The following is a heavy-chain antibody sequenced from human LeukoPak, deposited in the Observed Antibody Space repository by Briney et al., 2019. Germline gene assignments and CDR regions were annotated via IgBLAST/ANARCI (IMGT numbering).Heavy chain of an antibody. V-gene: IGHV3-7*01. J-gene: IGHJ6*03. Sequence: PGGSLRLSCAASGFTFSSYEMNWVRQAPGKGLEWVANIKQDGSEKYYVDSVKGRFTISRDNAKNSLYLQMNSLRAEDTAVYYCARDPSSGYYPPYYMDVWGKGTTVTISS. D-gene: IGHD3-22*01. CDR1: GFTFSSYE. CDR3: ARDPSSGYYPPYYMDV. CDR2: IKQDGSEK.